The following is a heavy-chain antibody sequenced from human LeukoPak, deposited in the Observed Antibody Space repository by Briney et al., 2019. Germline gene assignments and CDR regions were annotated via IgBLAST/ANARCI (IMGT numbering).Heavy chain of an antibody. J-gene: IGHJ5*02. CDR3: ARSSPLSDSSGYYYGGFDP. CDR1: GYSFTSYW. Sequence: GESLKISCKGSGYSFTSYWIGWVRQMPGKGLEWMGIIYPGDSDTRYSPSFQGQVTIPADKSIGTAYLQWSSLKASDTAMYYCARSSPLSDSSGYYYGGFDPWGQGTLVTVSS. D-gene: IGHD3-22*01. CDR2: IYPGDSDT. V-gene: IGHV5-51*01.